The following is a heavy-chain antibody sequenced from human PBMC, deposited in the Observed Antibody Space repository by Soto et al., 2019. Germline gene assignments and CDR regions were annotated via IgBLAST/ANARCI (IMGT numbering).Heavy chain of an antibody. CDR3: ARDRESIVATINYYYYYMDV. Sequence: ASVKVSCKASGYTFTSYGISWVRQAPGQGLEWMGWISAYNGNTNYVQKLQGRVTMTTDTSTSTAYMELRSLRSDDTAVYYCARDRESIVATINYYYYYMDVRGKGTTVTVSS. D-gene: IGHD5-12*01. CDR2: ISAYNGNT. CDR1: GYTFTSYG. J-gene: IGHJ6*03. V-gene: IGHV1-18*01.